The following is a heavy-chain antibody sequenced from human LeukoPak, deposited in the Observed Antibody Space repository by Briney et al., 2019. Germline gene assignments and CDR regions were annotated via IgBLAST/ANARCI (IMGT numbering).Heavy chain of an antibody. Sequence: GGSLRLSCEASGFTFSTHWMYWVRQAPGKELVWVSRISGDGSGTSYADSVKGRFTISRDNAKDTLYLQMTSLRVEDTAVYSCASLLTPYHGSGGGGMDVWGQGTTVTVSS. V-gene: IGHV3-74*01. CDR2: ISGDGSGT. CDR1: GFTFSTHW. J-gene: IGHJ6*02. D-gene: IGHD3-10*01. CDR3: ASLLTPYHGSGGGGMDV.